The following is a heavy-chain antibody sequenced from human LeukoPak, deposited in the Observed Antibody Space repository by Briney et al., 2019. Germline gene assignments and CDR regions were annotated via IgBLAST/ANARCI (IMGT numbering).Heavy chain of an antibody. CDR3: VKEHCSSTSCFYFDY. D-gene: IGHD2-2*01. Sequence: GGSLRLSCSVSGFTVSSYVMYWVRQAPGKGLEYVSVISSNGGTTYYADSVKGRFTISRDNSKNTLYLQMTSLKAKDTAVYYCVKEHCSSTSCFYFDYWGQGTLVTVSS. V-gene: IGHV3-64D*06. CDR1: GFTVSSYV. J-gene: IGHJ4*02. CDR2: ISSNGGTT.